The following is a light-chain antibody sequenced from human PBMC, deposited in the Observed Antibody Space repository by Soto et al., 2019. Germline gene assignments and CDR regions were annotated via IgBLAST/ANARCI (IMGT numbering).Light chain of an antibody. V-gene: IGKV3-15*01. CDR3: QQYNNWPPYT. CDR1: QSVSSN. CDR2: RAS. J-gene: IGKJ2*01. Sequence: EIVMTQSPATLSVSPGERATLSCRASQSVSSNLAWYQQKPGQAPRLLIYRASTRATGIPASFSGSGSGTEFTRTISRRQSEDVGVYYCQQYNNWPPYTFGQGTKLEIK.